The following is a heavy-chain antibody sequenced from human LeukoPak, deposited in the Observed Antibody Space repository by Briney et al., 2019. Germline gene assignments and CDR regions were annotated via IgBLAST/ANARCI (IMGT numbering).Heavy chain of an antibody. Sequence: SVKVSCKASGGTFSSYAISWVRPAPGQGLEWMGRIIPILGIANYAQKFQGRVTITADKSTSTAYMELSSLRSEDTAVYYCARATGTYYDILTGADPYYFDYWGQGTLVTVSS. CDR3: ARATGTYYDILTGADPYYFDY. V-gene: IGHV1-69*04. D-gene: IGHD3-9*01. CDR2: IIPILGIA. J-gene: IGHJ4*02. CDR1: GGTFSSYA.